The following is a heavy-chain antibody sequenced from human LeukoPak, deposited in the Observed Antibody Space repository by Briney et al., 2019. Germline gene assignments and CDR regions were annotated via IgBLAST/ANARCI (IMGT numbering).Heavy chain of an antibody. V-gene: IGHV3-7*03. D-gene: IGHD4-17*01. J-gene: IGHJ4*02. CDR1: GFTFSGYW. CDR3: AKDPSIYGDPYYFDY. CDR2: IKQDGSEK. Sequence: PGGSLRLSCAASGFTFSGYWMSWVRQAPGKGLEWVANIKQDGSEKYYVDSVKGRFTISRDNSKNTLYLQMNSLRAEDTAVYYCAKDPSIYGDPYYFDYWGQGTLVTVSS.